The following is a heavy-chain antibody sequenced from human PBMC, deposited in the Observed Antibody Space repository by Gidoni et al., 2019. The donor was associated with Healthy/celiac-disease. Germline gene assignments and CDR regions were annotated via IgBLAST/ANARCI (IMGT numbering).Heavy chain of an antibody. V-gene: IGHV3-49*03. CDR3: TITPLIAAAGSPGFDY. Sequence: EVQLVESGGGLVQPGRSLRLSCTASGFTFGDYAMSWFSQAPGKGLEWVGFIRSKAYGGTTEYAASVKGRFTISRDDSKSIAYLQMNSLKTEDTAVYYCTITPLIAAAGSPGFDYWGQGTLVTVSS. D-gene: IGHD6-13*01. CDR1: GFTFGDYA. J-gene: IGHJ4*02. CDR2: IRSKAYGGTT.